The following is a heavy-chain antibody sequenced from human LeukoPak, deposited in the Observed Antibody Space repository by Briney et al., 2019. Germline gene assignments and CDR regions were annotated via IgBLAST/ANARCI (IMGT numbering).Heavy chain of an antibody. CDR1: GGSITTNNFY. J-gene: IGHJ5*02. CDR2: IYFSGTT. V-gene: IGHV4-39*01. D-gene: IGHD3-16*01. Sequence: SETLYLTCTVSGGSITTNNFYWDWVRQPPGKGLEWLGNIYFSGTTYYNPSLKSRVTMSLDTSKNQFSLKLSSVTAADTAVYYCATHQGGYNWFDPWGQGTLVTVSS. CDR3: ATHQGGYNWFDP.